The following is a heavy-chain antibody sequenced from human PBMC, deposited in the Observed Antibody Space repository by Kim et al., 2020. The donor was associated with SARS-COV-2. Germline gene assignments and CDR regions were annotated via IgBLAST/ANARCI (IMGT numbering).Heavy chain of an antibody. J-gene: IGHJ6*02. V-gene: IGHV4-34*01. Sequence: SETLSLTRAVYGGSFSGYHWSWIRQPPGKGLEWIGDVNHSGTVNLNPSLKSRVTISIDTSKNQFSLKLPSVTAADTGFYYCARGAGVVPAPVLGLGPYYEYFIMDVWGHGTRVTVSS. CDR1: GGSFSGYH. D-gene: IGHD2-2*02. CDR2: VNHSGTV. CDR3: ARGAGVVPAPVLGLGPYYEYFIMDV.